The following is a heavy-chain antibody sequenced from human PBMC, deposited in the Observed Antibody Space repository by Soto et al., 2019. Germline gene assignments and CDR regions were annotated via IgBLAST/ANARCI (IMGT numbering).Heavy chain of an antibody. CDR3: AKDMLIAASLYYYGMDV. CDR1: GFTFDYYA. Sequence: GGSLRLSCAASGFTFDYYAMHWVRQAPGKGLEWVSLISWDGGSTYYADSVKGRLTISRDNSKNSLYLQMNSLRAEDTALYYCAKDMLIAASLYYYGMDVWGQGTTVTVSS. CDR2: ISWDGGST. J-gene: IGHJ6*02. V-gene: IGHV3-43D*04. D-gene: IGHD6-25*01.